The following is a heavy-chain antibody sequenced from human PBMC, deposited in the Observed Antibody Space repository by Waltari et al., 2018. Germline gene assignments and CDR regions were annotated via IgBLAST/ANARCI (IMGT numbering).Heavy chain of an antibody. Sequence: QVQLVESGGGVVQPGRSLRLSCAASGFTFSSYGMHWVRQAPGKGLEWVAVIWYDGSNKYYADSGKGRFTISRDNSKNSLYLQMNSLRAEDTAVYYCARELVQEGVADPQLTTYYYYGMDVWGQGTTVTVSS. CDR1: GFTFSSYG. V-gene: IGHV3-33*01. CDR3: ARELVQEGVADPQLTTYYYYGMDV. D-gene: IGHD6-19*01. CDR2: IWYDGSNK. J-gene: IGHJ6*02.